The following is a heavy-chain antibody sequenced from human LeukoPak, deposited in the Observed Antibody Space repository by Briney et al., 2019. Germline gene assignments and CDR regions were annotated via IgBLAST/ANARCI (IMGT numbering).Heavy chain of an antibody. CDR3: ARLTLDSSGYYYVGY. CDR2: VYYTGKT. CDR1: GGSISSYY. J-gene: IGHJ4*02. V-gene: IGHV4-59*08. D-gene: IGHD3-22*01. Sequence: PSETLSLTCTVSGGSISSYYWCWIRQTSGKGLEWIGYVYYTGKTDYNPSLRSRVTMSVDTSKIQFSLKLRSVTAADTAVYYCARLTLDSSGYYYVGYWGQGTLVTVSS.